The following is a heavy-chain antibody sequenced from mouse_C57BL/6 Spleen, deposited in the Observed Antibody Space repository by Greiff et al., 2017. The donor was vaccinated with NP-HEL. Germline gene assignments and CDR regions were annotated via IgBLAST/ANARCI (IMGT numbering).Heavy chain of an antibody. J-gene: IGHJ2*01. Sequence: VQLQQSGAELVRPGASVKLSCKASGYTFTDYYINWVKQRPGQGLEWIARIYPGSGNTYYNEKFKGKATLTAEKSSSTAYMQLSSLTSEDSAVYFCARGHGRSPFDYWGQGTTLTVSS. CDR2: IYPGSGNT. D-gene: IGHD1-1*01. CDR1: GYTFTDYY. V-gene: IGHV1-76*01. CDR3: ARGHGRSPFDY.